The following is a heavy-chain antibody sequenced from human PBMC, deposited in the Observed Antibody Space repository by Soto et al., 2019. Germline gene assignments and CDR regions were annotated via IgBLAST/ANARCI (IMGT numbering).Heavy chain of an antibody. V-gene: IGHV3-23*01. CDR1: GFAFSSYA. CDR2: ISGSGGST. D-gene: IGHD2-21*01. J-gene: IGHJ4*02. Sequence: PGGSLRLSCAASGFAFSSYAMSWVRQAPGKGLGWVSAISGSGGSTYYADSVKGRFTISRDNSKNTLYLQMNSLRAEDTAVYYCAKNLVVAPYYFDYCGQGTLVTVSS. CDR3: AKNLVVAPYYFDY.